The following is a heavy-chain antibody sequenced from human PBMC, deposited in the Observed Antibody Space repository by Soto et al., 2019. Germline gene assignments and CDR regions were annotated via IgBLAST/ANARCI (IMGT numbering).Heavy chain of an antibody. Sequence: QVQLVESGGGVVQPGRSLRLSCAASGFTFSSYGMHWVRQAPGKGLEWVAVIWYDGSNKYYADSVKGRFTISRDNSKNTLYMQMNSLRAEDTAVYYCARAPTYYYDSSVSQTFFPQYYFDYWGQGTLVTVSS. CDR3: ARAPTYYYDSSVSQTFFPQYYFDY. J-gene: IGHJ4*02. D-gene: IGHD3-22*01. CDR1: GFTFSSYG. V-gene: IGHV3-33*01. CDR2: IWYDGSNK.